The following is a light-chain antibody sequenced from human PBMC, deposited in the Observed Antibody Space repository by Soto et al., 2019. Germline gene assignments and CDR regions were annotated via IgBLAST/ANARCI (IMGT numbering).Light chain of an antibody. CDR3: HHSGSSPLT. CDR2: SAS. CDR1: QSLHSNF. V-gene: IGKV3-20*01. Sequence: EIVLTQFPGTLSLSPGERATLSCRASQSLHSNFLVWYQQKPGQAPRLLISSASRRASGIPDRFSGSGSGTDFTITISRLDPEDFAVYYCHHSGSSPLTFGPGTRVDVK. J-gene: IGKJ3*01.